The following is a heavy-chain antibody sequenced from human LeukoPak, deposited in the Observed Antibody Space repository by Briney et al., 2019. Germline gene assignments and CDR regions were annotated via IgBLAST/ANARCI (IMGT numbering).Heavy chain of an antibody. J-gene: IGHJ4*02. CDR3: ARDRAGYADY. D-gene: IGHD5-12*01. Sequence: GGSLRLYCAASGFTFSSYGMHWVRQAPGKGLEWVAVIWYDGSNKYYADSAKGRFTISRDNSKNTLYLQMNSLRAEDTAVYYCARDRAGYADYWGQGTLVTVSS. V-gene: IGHV3-33*01. CDR1: GFTFSSYG. CDR2: IWYDGSNK.